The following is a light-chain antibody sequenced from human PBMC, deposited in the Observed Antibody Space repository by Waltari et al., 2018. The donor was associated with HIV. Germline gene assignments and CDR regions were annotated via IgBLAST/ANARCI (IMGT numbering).Light chain of an antibody. CDR2: RNN. Sequence: QSVLTQPPSASGTPGQRVTITCSGSSSNIGSKYVYWYQQPPGTAPNLLIHRNNQRPSGVPDRFSGSKSGTSASLAISGLRSEDEADYYCAAWDDSLSGFWVFGGGTKLTVL. CDR1: SSNIGSKY. CDR3: AAWDDSLSGFWV. J-gene: IGLJ3*02. V-gene: IGLV1-47*01.